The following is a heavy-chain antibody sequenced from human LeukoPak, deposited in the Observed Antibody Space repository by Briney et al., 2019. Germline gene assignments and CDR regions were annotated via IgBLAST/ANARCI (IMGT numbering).Heavy chain of an antibody. CDR1: GFTVSSYE. Sequence: GESLRLSCAASGFTVSSYEMNWVRQAPGKGLEWVSYISSSGSVKFYADSVKGRFTTSRDNAKNSLHLQMNSLRAEDTAVYYCARDWLRLGYWGQGTLVTVSS. J-gene: IGHJ4*02. CDR3: ARDWLRLGY. D-gene: IGHD5-12*01. V-gene: IGHV3-48*03. CDR2: ISSSGSVK.